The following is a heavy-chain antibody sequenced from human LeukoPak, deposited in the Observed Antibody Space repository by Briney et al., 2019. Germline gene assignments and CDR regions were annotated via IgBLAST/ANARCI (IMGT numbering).Heavy chain of an antibody. V-gene: IGHV4-34*01. D-gene: IGHD3-10*01. CDR2: INHSGST. Sequence: SETLSLTCAVYGGSFSGYYWSWIRQPPGKGLEWIGEINHSGSTNYNPSLKSRVTISVDTSKNQFSLKLSSVTAADTAVYYCARSRSVAPGVDYWGQGTLVTVSS. CDR1: GGSFSGYY. J-gene: IGHJ4*02. CDR3: ARSRSVAPGVDY.